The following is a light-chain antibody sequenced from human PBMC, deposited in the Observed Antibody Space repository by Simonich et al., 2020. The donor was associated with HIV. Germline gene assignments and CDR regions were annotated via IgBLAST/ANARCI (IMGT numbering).Light chain of an antibody. V-gene: IGKV1-NL1*01. Sequence: DIQMTQSPSSLSASVGDRVTITCRASQGISNSLAWYQQKPGKAPKLLLYAASRLESGVPSRFSGSGSGTDYTLTISSLQPEDFATYYCQQSYSTIAFGQGTKVEIK. CDR3: QQSYSTIA. CDR1: QGISNS. J-gene: IGKJ2*01. CDR2: AAS.